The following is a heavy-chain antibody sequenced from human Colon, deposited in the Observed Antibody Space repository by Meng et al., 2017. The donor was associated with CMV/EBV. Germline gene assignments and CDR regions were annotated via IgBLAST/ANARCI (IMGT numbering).Heavy chain of an antibody. CDR3: ARGPSGSYHVPFDY. CDR2: IYHTGST. V-gene: IGHV4-59*01. D-gene: IGHD1-26*01. J-gene: IGHJ4*02. CDR1: GDSIRSNH. Sequence: SETLSLTCSVSGDSIRSNHWSWIRQPTEKVLEWIGYIYHTGSTNYNPSLKSRVTILVDTSKNQFSLRLTSVTAADTAVYYCARGPSGSYHVPFDYWGQGTLVTVSS.